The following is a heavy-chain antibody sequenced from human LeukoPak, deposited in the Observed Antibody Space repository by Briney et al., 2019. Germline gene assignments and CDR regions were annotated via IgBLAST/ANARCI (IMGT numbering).Heavy chain of an antibody. Sequence: SETLSLTCTVSGGSISSNGYYWAWFRQPPGKGLEWIGSIYYSGGTYYNPSLKSRVTISVDTSKNQFSLKLSSVTAADTAVYYCHYDFWSGRDYWGQGTLVAVSS. CDR3: HYDFWSGRDY. CDR1: GGSISSNGYY. D-gene: IGHD3-3*01. CDR2: IYYSGGT. V-gene: IGHV4-39*07. J-gene: IGHJ4*02.